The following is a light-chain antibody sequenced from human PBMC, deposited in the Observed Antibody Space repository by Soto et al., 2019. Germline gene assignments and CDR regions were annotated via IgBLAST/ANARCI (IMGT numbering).Light chain of an antibody. J-gene: IGKJ5*01. CDR3: QHRSNWPIT. CDR1: HSVNSY. CDR2: DAS. Sequence: EIVLTQSPATLSLSPGERATLSCRASHSVNSYLAWYQQKPGQAPRLLIHDASNRATGIPARFSGSGSGTDFTLTISSLEPEDFAVYYCQHRSNWPITFGQGTRLEIK. V-gene: IGKV3-11*01.